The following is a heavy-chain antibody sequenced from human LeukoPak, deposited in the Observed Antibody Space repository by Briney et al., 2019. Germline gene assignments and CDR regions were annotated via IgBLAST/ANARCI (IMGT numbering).Heavy chain of an antibody. CDR1: GFSLRTGGMR. V-gene: IGHV2-70*04. CDR2: IDWDDDK. Sequence: GSGPALVNPTQTLTLTCTFSGFSLRTGGMRVSWIRQPPGKALEWLSRIDWDDDKFYSTSLKTRLTISKDTSKNQVVLTMTNMDPVDTATYYCARIGGRGIPDYWGQGTLVTVSS. J-gene: IGHJ4*02. CDR3: ARIGGRGIPDY. D-gene: IGHD3-16*01.